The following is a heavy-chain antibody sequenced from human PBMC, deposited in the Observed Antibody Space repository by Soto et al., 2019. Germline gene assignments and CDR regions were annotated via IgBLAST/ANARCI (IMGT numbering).Heavy chain of an antibody. J-gene: IGHJ5*02. CDR1: GGSFSGYY. D-gene: IGHD1-26*01. CDR3: ARLVGAYYLGYNWFDP. CDR2: INHSGST. Sequence: SETLSLTCAVYGGSFSGYYWSWIRQPPGKGLEWIGEINHSGSTNYNPSLKSRVTISVDTSENQFSLKLSSVTAADTAVYYCARLVGAYYLGYNWFDPWGQGTLVTVSS. V-gene: IGHV4-34*01.